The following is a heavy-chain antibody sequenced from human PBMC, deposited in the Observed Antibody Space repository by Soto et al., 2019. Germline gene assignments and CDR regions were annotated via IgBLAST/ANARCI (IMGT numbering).Heavy chain of an antibody. J-gene: IGHJ3*02. CDR3: ARDSEIYSDI. D-gene: IGHD2-15*01. Sequence: GGSPGISCTAYRDTRNLVNISCAVYSLRKEIEWISNIRSDGTMFSADSLKGRFTISRDNARNSLSLQLNSLRAEDTSLYYGARDSEIYSDILGQGPLVTV. CDR1: RDTRNLVN. V-gene: IGHV3-48*01. CDR2: IRSDGTM.